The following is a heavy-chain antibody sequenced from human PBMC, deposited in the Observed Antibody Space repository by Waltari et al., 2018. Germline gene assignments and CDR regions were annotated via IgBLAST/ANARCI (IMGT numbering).Heavy chain of an antibody. CDR1: GYSIRSGYY. D-gene: IGHD4-17*01. CDR3: ARETTVADWYFDL. Sequence: QVQLQESGPGLVKPSETLSLTCAVSGYSIRSGYYWGWIRLPPGKGLGWIGSIYHSGSTYYNPSLKSRVTRSVDTSKNQFSLKLSSVTAADTAVYYCARETTVADWYFDLWGRGTLVTVSS. J-gene: IGHJ2*01. CDR2: IYHSGST. V-gene: IGHV4-38-2*02.